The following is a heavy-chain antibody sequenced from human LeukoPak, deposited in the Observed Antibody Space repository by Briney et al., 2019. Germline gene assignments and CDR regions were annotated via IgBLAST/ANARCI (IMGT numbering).Heavy chain of an antibody. CDR2: ISYTGSNE. V-gene: IGHV3-30*03. CDR3: ARGDKQLLFNRNKGGFDP. J-gene: IGHJ5*02. CDR1: GFTFSSYG. D-gene: IGHD5-18*01. Sequence: GGSLRLSCTGSGFTFSSYGMHWVRQAPGKGLEWVATISYTGSNEFYVESVKGRFTISRDNSKNTVYLQMNSLRAEDTAVYYCARGDKQLLFNRNKGGFDPWGQGTLVTVSS.